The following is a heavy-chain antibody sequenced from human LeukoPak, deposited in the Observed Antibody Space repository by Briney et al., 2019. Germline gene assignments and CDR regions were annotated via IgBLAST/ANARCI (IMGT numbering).Heavy chain of an antibody. V-gene: IGHV4-38-2*02. CDR2: ISNRGSP. J-gene: IGHJ5*02. D-gene: IGHD2-15*01. CDR1: GFSISSDDC. CDR3: VRDGGFYYTASPNSWFDP. Sequence: SETLSLTCLVSGFSISSDDCWGWIRQPPGKGLEWIGSISNRGSPYYDPSLKSRVTMSVDTPNNHFSLRLSSVTAADTAVYYCVRDGGFYYTASPNSWFDPWGQGTLVTVSS.